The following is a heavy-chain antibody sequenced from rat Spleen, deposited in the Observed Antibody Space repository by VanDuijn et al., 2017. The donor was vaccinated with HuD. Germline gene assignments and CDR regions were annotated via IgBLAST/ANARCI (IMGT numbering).Heavy chain of an antibody. CDR3: ARHGYGGYVHAY. J-gene: IGHJ3*01. Sequence: EVQLVESGGGLVQPGRSLKLSCAASGFTFSNYDMAWVRQAPTKGLEWVASISPSGGSTYYRDSVKGRFTVSRDNAKSTLYLQMDSLRSEDTATYYCARHGYGGYVHAYWGQGTLVTVSS. CDR1: GFTFSNYD. D-gene: IGHD1-11*01. CDR2: ISPSGGST. V-gene: IGHV5-25*01.